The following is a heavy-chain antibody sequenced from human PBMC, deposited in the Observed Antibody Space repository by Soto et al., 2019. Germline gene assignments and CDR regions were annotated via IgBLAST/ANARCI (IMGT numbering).Heavy chain of an antibody. Sequence: SETLSLTCAVYGGSFSGYYWSWIRQPPGKGLEWIGEINHSGSTNYNPSLKSRGTISVDTSKNQFSLKLSSVTAADTAVYYCARRSRLYSSSSYYYYYCMDVWGQGTTVTVSS. CDR3: ARRSRLYSSSSYYYYYCMDV. V-gene: IGHV4-34*01. J-gene: IGHJ6*02. CDR1: GGSFSGYY. D-gene: IGHD6-6*01. CDR2: INHSGST.